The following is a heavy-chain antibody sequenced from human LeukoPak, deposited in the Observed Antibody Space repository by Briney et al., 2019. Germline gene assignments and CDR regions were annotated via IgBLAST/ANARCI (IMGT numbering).Heavy chain of an antibody. D-gene: IGHD3-3*01. Sequence: GGSLRLSCAASGFTFSSYAMSWVRQAPGKGLEWVSAISGSGGSTYYADSVKGRFTISRDNSKNTLYLQMSSLRAEDTAVYYCAKYSGLEWLNIYYYYLYMDVWGKGTTVIVSS. CDR1: GFTFSSYA. V-gene: IGHV3-23*01. CDR2: ISGSGGST. J-gene: IGHJ6*03. CDR3: AKYSGLEWLNIYYYYLYMDV.